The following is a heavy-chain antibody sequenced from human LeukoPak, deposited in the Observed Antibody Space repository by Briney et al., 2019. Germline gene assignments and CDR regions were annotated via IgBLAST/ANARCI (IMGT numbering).Heavy chain of an antibody. CDR3: ARHSEIGDFWSGYYYTYFDY. CDR1: GGSISSSSYY. J-gene: IGHJ4*02. Sequence: SETLSLTCTVSGGSISSSSYYWGWIRQPPGQGLEWIGSIYYSGSTYYNPSLKSRVTISVDTSKNQFSLKLSSVTAADTAVYYCARHSEIGDFWSGYYYTYFDYWGQGTLVTVSS. D-gene: IGHD3-3*01. CDR2: IYYSGST. V-gene: IGHV4-39*01.